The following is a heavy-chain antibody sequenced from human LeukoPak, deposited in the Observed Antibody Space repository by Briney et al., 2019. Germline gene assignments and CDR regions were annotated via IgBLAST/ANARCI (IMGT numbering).Heavy chain of an antibody. V-gene: IGHV1-69*04. CDR1: GFTFSSYA. J-gene: IGHJ4*02. Sequence: ISCAASGFTFSSYAISWVRQAPGQGLEWMGRIIPILGIANYAQKFQGRVTITADKSTSTAYMELSRLRSDDTAVYYCARGRIIGELFHWGQGTLVTVSS. CDR2: IIPILGIA. D-gene: IGHD3-10*01. CDR3: ARGRIIGELFH.